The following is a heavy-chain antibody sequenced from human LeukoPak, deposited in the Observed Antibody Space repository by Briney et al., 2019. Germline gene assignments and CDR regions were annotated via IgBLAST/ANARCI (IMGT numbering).Heavy chain of an antibody. Sequence: SQTLSLTCAISGDSVSSNSAAWKWIRQSPSRGLEWLGRTYYRSKWYNDYAVSVKSRITINPDTSKNRFSLQLNSVTPEDTAVYYCARRIAVAGSDAFDIWGQGTMVTVSS. J-gene: IGHJ3*02. CDR1: GDSVSSNSAA. CDR2: TYYRSKWYN. D-gene: IGHD6-19*01. V-gene: IGHV6-1*01. CDR3: ARRIAVAGSDAFDI.